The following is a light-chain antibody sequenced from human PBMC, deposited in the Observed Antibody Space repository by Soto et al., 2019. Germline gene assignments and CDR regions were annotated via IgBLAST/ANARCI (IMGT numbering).Light chain of an antibody. Sequence: EIVLTQWPDIRSSSPGDIITLCCRASQYINTRLARYQQKPGQAPRLLIYGVSSRATGIPARFSGGGSGTDFSLTISRLQTEDFSMYYCQQYGSSPLTFGGGTKVDIK. CDR1: QYINTR. CDR2: GVS. V-gene: IGKV3-20*01. CDR3: QQYGSSPLT. J-gene: IGKJ4*01.